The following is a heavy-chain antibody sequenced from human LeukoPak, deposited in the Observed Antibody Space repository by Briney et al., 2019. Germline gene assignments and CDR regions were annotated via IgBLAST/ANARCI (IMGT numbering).Heavy chain of an antibody. CDR3: ARGVPLRGYYDSSGYFDY. D-gene: IGHD3-22*01. CDR1: GYTFTGYY. J-gene: IGHJ4*02. CDR2: INPSGGST. V-gene: IGHV1-46*01. Sequence: ASVKVSCKASGYTFTGYYMHWVRQAPGQGLEWMGIINPSGGSTSYAQKFQGRVTMTRDTSTSTVYMELSSLRSEDTAVYYCARGVPLRGYYDSSGYFDYWGQGTLVTVSS.